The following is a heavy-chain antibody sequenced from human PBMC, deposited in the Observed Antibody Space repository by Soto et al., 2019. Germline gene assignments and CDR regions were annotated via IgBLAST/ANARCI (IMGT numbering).Heavy chain of an antibody. V-gene: IGHV3-30-3*01. Sequence: QVQLVESGGGVVQPRRSLRLSCAASGFTFSSYAIHWVRQAPGKGLEWVAVMSYDGSHKYYAESVKGRFTVSRDNSKNTLYLQMNSLRGEDTAVYYCAKGATFDYWGQGTLVTVSS. J-gene: IGHJ4*02. CDR2: MSYDGSHK. CDR3: AKGATFDY. CDR1: GFTFSSYA.